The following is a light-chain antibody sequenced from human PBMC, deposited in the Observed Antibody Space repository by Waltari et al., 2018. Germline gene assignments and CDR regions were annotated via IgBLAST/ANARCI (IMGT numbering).Light chain of an antibody. V-gene: IGLV2-23*01. CDR1: SSDVGSHNL. J-gene: IGLJ2*01. CDR2: EDT. CDR3: CSYAGGTASIL. Sequence: QSALTQPASVSGSPGQSITISCTGTSSDVGSHNLVSWYQHPPGKAPKLMIYEDTKRPSGVSNRFSGSKAGNTASLTISGLQAEDEADYYCCSYAGGTASILLGGGTKLTVL.